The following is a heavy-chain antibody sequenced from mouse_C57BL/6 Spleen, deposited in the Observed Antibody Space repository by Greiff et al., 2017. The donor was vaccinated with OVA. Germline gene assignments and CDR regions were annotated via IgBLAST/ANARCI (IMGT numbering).Heavy chain of an antibody. CDR2: IRLKSDNYAT. V-gene: IGHV6-3*01. CDR3: TGARINGPDY. CDR1: GFTFSNYW. J-gene: IGHJ2*01. Sequence: EVQGVESGGGLVQPGGSMKLSCVASGFTFSNYWMNWVRQSPEKGLEWVAQIRLKSDNYATHYAESVKGRFTISRDDSKSSVYLQMNNLRAEDTGIYYCTGARINGPDYWGQGTTLTVSS. D-gene: IGHD1-1*02.